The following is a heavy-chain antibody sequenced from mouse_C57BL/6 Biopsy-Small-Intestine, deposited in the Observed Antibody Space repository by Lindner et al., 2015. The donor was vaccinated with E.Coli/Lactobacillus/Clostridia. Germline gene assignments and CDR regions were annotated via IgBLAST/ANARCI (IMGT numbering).Heavy chain of an antibody. D-gene: IGHD1-2*01. CDR3: ARDGWVDY. Sequence: VQLQESGAELVKPGASVKISCKAPGYAFSSFWMNWVKQRPGEGLEWIGQIYPGDGDTNYNVKFKNKATLTADTSSSTAYMQLSSLTSEDSAVYFCARDGWVDYWGQGTSVTVSS. V-gene: IGHV1-80*01. J-gene: IGHJ4*01. CDR1: GYAFSSFW. CDR2: IYPGDGDT.